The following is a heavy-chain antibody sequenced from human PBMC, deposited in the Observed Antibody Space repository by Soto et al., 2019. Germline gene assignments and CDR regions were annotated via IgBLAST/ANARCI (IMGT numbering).Heavy chain of an antibody. CDR1: NGSISSSTW. Sequence: QVQLKESGPGLVKSSGTLSLTCAVSNGSISSSTWWSWVRQPPGKGLEWIGEIYQTGSTNYNPSLKSRVTISIDKANNHSSLRLTSMTAADTAVYYCARETFLAGTLFDYWGPGTLVIVAS. CDR3: ARETFLAGTLFDY. D-gene: IGHD6-19*01. CDR2: IYQTGST. J-gene: IGHJ4*02. V-gene: IGHV4-4*02.